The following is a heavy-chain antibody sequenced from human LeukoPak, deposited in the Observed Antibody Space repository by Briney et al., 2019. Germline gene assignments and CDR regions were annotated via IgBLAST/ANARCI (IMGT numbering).Heavy chain of an antibody. Sequence: GSLRLSCAASGITFSRSWMSWVRQAPGKGLEWVAFIKEDGGEIYYVDSVKGRFTISRDNGENSLYLQTNSLRAEDTAVYYCARDRGGRSGLDDWGQGTLVTVSS. J-gene: IGHJ4*02. CDR2: IKEDGGEI. V-gene: IGHV3-7*04. D-gene: IGHD2-15*01. CDR3: ARDRGGRSGLDD. CDR1: GITFSRSW.